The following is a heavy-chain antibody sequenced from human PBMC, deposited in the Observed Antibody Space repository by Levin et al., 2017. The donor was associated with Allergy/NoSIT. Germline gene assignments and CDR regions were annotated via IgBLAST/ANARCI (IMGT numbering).Heavy chain of an antibody. V-gene: IGHV1-69*13. D-gene: IGHD6-19*01. CDR3: ASLPQWLVRDNWFDP. CDR1: GGTFSSYA. J-gene: IGHJ5*02. Sequence: SVKVSCKASGGTFSSYAISWVRQAPGQGLEWMGGIIPIFGTANYAQKFQGRVTITADESTSTAYMELSSLRSEDTAVYYCASLPQWLVRDNWFDPWGQGTLVTVSS. CDR2: IIPIFGTA.